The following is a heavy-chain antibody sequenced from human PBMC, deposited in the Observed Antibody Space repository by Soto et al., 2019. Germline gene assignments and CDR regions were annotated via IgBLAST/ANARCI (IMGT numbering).Heavy chain of an antibody. CDR3: ARADYGGSDPVVPFDY. CDR1: GFTVSSNY. Sequence: EVQLVESGGGLVQPGGSLRLSCAASGFTVSSNYMSWVRQAPGKGLEWVSVIYSGGSTYYADSVKGRFTISRDNSKNTLYLQMNSLRAEDTAVYYCARADYGGSDPVVPFDYWGQGTLVTVSS. V-gene: IGHV3-66*01. D-gene: IGHD4-17*01. CDR2: IYSGGST. J-gene: IGHJ4*02.